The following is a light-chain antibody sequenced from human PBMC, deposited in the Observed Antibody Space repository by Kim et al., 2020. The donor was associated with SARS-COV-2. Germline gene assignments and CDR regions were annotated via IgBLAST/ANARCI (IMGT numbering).Light chain of an antibody. CDR1: QSVSSN. V-gene: IGKV3-15*01. Sequence: EIVMTQSPATLSVSPGERATLSCRASQSVSSNLAWYQQKPGQAPRLLIYGASTRATGIPARFSGSGSGTEFTLTISSLQSEDFAVYYCQQYNNWPPDTFGERARLEI. J-gene: IGKJ5*01. CDR3: QQYNNWPPDT. CDR2: GAS.